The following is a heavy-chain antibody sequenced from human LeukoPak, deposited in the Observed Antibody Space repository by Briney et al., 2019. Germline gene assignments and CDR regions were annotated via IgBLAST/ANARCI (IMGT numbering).Heavy chain of an antibody. J-gene: IGHJ4*02. CDR1: GDSISGGDYY. D-gene: IGHD3-22*01. CDR2: IYYSGST. V-gene: IGHV4-30-4*01. CDR3: AKTYYDSSGHHLDN. Sequence: PSETLSLTCTVSGDSISGGDYYWSWIRQPPGKGLEWIGYIYYSGSTFYNSSLKSRLSISIDTSKNQFSLKLSSVTAADMAMYYCAKTYYDSSGHHLDNWGQGTLVTVSS.